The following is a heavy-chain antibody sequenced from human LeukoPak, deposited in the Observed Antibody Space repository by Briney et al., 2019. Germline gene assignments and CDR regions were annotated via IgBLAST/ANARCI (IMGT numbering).Heavy chain of an antibody. V-gene: IGHV3-21*01. D-gene: IGHD6-13*01. CDR3: AKDRTAAGTSGFDY. CDR2: IFSRSGSI. Sequence: GGSLRLSCAASGFTFGAYTINWVRQAPGKGLEWVSCIFSRSGSIYADSVKGRFTISRDNAKNSLYLQMDSLRVEDTAVYYCAKDRTAAGTSGFDYWGQGTLVTVSS. CDR1: GFTFGAYT. J-gene: IGHJ4*02.